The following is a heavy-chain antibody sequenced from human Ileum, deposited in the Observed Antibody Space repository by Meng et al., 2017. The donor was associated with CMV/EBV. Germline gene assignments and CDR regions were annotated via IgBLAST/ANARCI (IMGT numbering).Heavy chain of an antibody. CDR1: GFTFSRYS. V-gene: IGHV3-21*01. CDR2: ISSTSAYI. Sequence: GESLKISCAASGFTFSRYSMNWVRQAPGKGLEWVSSISSTSAYIYYADSVKGRFTISRDNAKNSLYLQMNSLRVEDTAVYYCARDEDLSKVTQFYYYGMDVWGQGTTVTVSS. J-gene: IGHJ6*02. CDR3: ARDEDLSKVTQFYYYGMDV. D-gene: IGHD2-21*02.